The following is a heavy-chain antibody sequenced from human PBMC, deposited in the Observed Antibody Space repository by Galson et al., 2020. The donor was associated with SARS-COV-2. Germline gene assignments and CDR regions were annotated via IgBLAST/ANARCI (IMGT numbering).Heavy chain of an antibody. D-gene: IGHD2-2*02. CDR2: MNPNSGNT. CDR1: GYTFTSYD. Sequence: GESLKISCKASGYTFTSYDINWVRQATGQGLEWMGWMNPNSGNTGYAQKFQGRVTMTRNTSISTAYMELSSLRSEDTAVYYCARDTFEDYYYYGMDVWGQGTTVTVSS. CDR3: ARDTFEDYYYYGMDV. V-gene: IGHV1-8*01. J-gene: IGHJ6*02.